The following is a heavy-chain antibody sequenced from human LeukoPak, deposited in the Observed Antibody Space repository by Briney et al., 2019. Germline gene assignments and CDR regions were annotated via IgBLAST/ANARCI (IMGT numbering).Heavy chain of an antibody. D-gene: IGHD5-18*01. CDR3: ARHRYTAMVDY. J-gene: IGHJ4*02. V-gene: IGHV4-39*01. CDR1: GGSISGSSYY. Sequence: RTSETLSLTCTVSGGSISGSSYYWGWIRQPPGKGLEWIGSIYYSGSTYYNPSLKSRVTISVDTSKNQFSLKLNSVTATDTAVYYCARHRYTAMVDYWGQGTLVTVSS. CDR2: IYYSGST.